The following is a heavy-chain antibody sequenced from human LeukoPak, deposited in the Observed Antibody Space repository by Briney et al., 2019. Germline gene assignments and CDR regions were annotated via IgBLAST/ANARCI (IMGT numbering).Heavy chain of an antibody. D-gene: IGHD1-26*01. CDR2: IYYSGST. V-gene: IGHV4-61*01. J-gene: IGHJ3*02. Sequence: PSETLSLTCTVSGYSISSGYYWSWIRQPPGNGLEWIGYIYYSGSTSYNPSLKSRVTISVDTSKKQFSLKLSSVTAADTAFYYCARYIVSYPHDAFDIWGQGTMVTVSS. CDR3: ARYIVSYPHDAFDI. CDR1: GYSISSGYY.